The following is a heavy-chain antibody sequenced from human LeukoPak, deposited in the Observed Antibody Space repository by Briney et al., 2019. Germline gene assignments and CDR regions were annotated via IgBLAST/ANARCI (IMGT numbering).Heavy chain of an antibody. Sequence: PSETLSLTCTVSGGSVSGYYWSWIRQPPGKGLEWIGYIYYSGSTNYNPSRKSRVTISVDTSKNQFSLKLSSVTAADTAVYYCARDTLKWFDPWGQGTLVTVSS. CDR2: IYYSGST. CDR1: GGSVSGYY. CDR3: ARDTLKWFDP. J-gene: IGHJ5*02. V-gene: IGHV4-59*02.